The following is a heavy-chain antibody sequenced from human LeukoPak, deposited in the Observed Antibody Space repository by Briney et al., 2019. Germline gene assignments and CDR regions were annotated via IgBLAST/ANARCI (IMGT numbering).Heavy chain of an antibody. CDR3: ARGRGSAAAGPSYGY. Sequence: SQTLSLTCAVSGGSLSSGGYSWSWIRQPPGKGLEWIGYIYHSGSTNYNPSLKSRVTISVDTSKNQFSLKLSSVTAADTAVYYCARGRGSAAAGPSYGYWGQGTLVTVSS. CDR1: GGSLSSGGYS. CDR2: IYHSGST. J-gene: IGHJ4*02. D-gene: IGHD6-13*01. V-gene: IGHV4-30-2*01.